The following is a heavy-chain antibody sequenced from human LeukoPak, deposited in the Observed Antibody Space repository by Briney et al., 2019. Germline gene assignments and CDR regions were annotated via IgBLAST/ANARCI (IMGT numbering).Heavy chain of an antibody. J-gene: IGHJ4*02. CDR2: INHSGST. CDR1: DGSFSGYY. D-gene: IGHD3-22*01. V-gene: IGHV4-34*01. Sequence: PSETLSLTCAVYDGSFSGYYWSWIRQPPGKGLEWIGEINHSGSTNYNPSLKSRLTISVDTSKNQFSLKLSSVTAAGTAVYYCARYSGYYLSYFDYWGQGTLVTVSS. CDR3: ARYSGYYLSYFDY.